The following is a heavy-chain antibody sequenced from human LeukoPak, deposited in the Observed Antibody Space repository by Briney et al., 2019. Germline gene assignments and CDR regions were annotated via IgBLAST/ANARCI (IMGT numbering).Heavy chain of an antibody. J-gene: IGHJ4*02. V-gene: IGHV1-2*02. D-gene: IGHD3-22*01. CDR1: GYTFTGYY. CDR3: ARGEYYDSPDY. CDR2: INPKSGGT. Sequence: ASVKVSCKASGYTFTGYYMHWVRQAPGQGLEWMGWINPKSGGTNYAQKFQGTVTMTRDTSISTAYVELSRLRSDDTAVYYCARGEYYDSPDYWGQGTLVTVSS.